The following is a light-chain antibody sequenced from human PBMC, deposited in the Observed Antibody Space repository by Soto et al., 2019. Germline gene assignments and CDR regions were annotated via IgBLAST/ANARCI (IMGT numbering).Light chain of an antibody. CDR1: EEISSD. J-gene: IGKJ4*01. CDR2: AAS. CDR3: LQNNNYPLT. V-gene: IGKV1-6*01. Sequence: IQIPQFPATHSGSVGDRVTVTCVGSEEISSDVGWYQQKPRQAPKILMYAASRLHSGVPARFSGSGSGTDFVLTNSSLQPEDVPTYYSLQNNNYPLTLGRGTNVDIK.